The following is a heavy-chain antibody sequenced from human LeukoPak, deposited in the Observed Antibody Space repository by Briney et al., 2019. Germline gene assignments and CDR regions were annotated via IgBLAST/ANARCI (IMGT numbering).Heavy chain of an antibody. CDR2: IYHSGST. D-gene: IGHD2/OR15-2a*01. V-gene: IGHV4-38-2*01. CDR3: ASRKLSRDFDY. J-gene: IGHJ4*02. CDR1: GYSISSGYY. Sequence: SETLSLTCAVSGYSISSGYYWGWIRQPPGKGLEWIGSIYHSGSTYYNPSLKSRVTISVDTSKNQFSLKLSSVTAADTAVYYCASRKLSRDFDYWGQGTLVTVSS.